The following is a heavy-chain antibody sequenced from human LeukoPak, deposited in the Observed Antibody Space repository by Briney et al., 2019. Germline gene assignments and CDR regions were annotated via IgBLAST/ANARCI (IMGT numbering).Heavy chain of an antibody. CDR1: GGSISSSSYY. V-gene: IGHV4-61*02. CDR2: IYTSGST. CDR3: ARDQWLALSN. Sequence: TTSETLSLTCTVSGGSISSSSYYWSWIRQPAGKGLEWIGRIYTSGSTNYNPSLKSRVTMSVDTSKNQFSLKLSSVTAADTAVYYCARDQWLALSNWGQGTLVTVSS. J-gene: IGHJ4*02. D-gene: IGHD6-19*01.